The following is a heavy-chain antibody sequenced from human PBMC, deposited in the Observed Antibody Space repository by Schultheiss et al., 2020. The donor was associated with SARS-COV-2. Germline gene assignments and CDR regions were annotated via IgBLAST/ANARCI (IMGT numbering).Heavy chain of an antibody. CDR1: GGTFSSYA. D-gene: IGHD5-12*01. V-gene: IGHV1-69*05. CDR3: ARALGYSGYEDFDY. CDR2: IIPIFGTA. J-gene: IGHJ4*02. Sequence: SVKVSCKASGGTFSSYAISWVRQAPGQGLEWMGGIIPIFGTANYAQKFQGRVTMTRDTSASTAYMELSSLRSEDTAVYYCARALGYSGYEDFDYWGQGTLVTVSS.